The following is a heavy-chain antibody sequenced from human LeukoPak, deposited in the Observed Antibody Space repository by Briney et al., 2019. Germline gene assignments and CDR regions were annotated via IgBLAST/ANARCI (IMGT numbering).Heavy chain of an antibody. Sequence: PSETLSLTCTVSGGPISSGDYYWSWIRQPPGKGLEWIGYIYYSGSTYYNPSLKSRVTISVDTSKNQFSLKLSSVTAADTAVYYCARVTSGYSYEFDYWGQGTLVTVSS. CDR1: GGPISSGDYY. J-gene: IGHJ4*02. CDR3: ARVTSGYSYEFDY. CDR2: IYYSGST. D-gene: IGHD5-18*01. V-gene: IGHV4-30-4*08.